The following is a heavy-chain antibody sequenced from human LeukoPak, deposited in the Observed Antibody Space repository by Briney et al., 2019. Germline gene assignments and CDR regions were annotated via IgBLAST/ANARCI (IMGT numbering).Heavy chain of an antibody. CDR2: ISSSSTDI. Sequence: GGSLRLSCAASGFTFSTYSMNWVRQAPGKGLEWVSSISSSSTDIYYTDSVKGRFTISRDHAKNSLYLQMNSLRAEDTAVYYCARDDRRYGDYYYYYGMDVWGQGTTVTVSS. CDR3: ARDDRRYGDYYYYYGMDV. V-gene: IGHV3-21*06. D-gene: IGHD4-17*01. CDR1: GFTFSTYS. J-gene: IGHJ6*02.